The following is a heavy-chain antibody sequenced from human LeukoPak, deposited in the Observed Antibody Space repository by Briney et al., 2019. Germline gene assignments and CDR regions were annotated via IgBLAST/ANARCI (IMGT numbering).Heavy chain of an antibody. Sequence: SETLSLTCTVSSGSVSNSHYYWAWVRQPPGKGLEWLGSIFYSGNTHYNPSLKSPVTISIDTSKNQFSLKVSSVTAADTAIYYCASGSFPDSWGQGTLVTVSS. J-gene: IGHJ4*02. V-gene: IGHV4-39*07. CDR1: SGSVSNSHYY. CDR2: IFYSGNT. CDR3: ASGSFPDS. D-gene: IGHD2-15*01.